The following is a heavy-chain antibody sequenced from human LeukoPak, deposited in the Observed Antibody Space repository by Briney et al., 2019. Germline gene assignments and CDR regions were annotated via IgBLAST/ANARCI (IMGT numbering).Heavy chain of an antibody. D-gene: IGHD7-27*01. CDR3: AREFWGPDY. J-gene: IGHJ4*02. CDR1: GFTFSNYW. Sequence: GGSLRLSCEGSGFTFSNYWMGWVRQAPGKGLQWVANIKTDGSEKYYVDSVKGRFTISRDNAKNSLYLQMNSLRAEDTAVYYCAREFWGPDYWGQGTLVTVSS. CDR2: IKTDGSEK. V-gene: IGHV3-7*01.